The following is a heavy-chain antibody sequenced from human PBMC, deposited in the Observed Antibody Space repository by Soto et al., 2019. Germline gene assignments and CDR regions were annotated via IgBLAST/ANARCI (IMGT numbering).Heavy chain of an antibody. J-gene: IGHJ3*02. Sequence: EVQLVETGGGLIQPGGSLRLSCAASGLIVSTNYMNWVRQAPGKGLEWVSVLYSGGSTHYAGSVKGRFIISRDNSKNMLYLPMNSLRAEATAVYYCARDRPRDDGDAFDIWGHGTLVTVSS. V-gene: IGHV3-53*02. CDR3: ARDRPRDDGDAFDI. CDR2: LYSGGST. CDR1: GLIVSTNY.